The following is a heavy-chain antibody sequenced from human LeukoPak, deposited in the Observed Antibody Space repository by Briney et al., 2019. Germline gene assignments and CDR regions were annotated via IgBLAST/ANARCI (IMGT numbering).Heavy chain of an antibody. D-gene: IGHD3-22*01. CDR3: ASDDYYDSSGTFQH. CDR2: ISYDGSNK. J-gene: IGHJ1*01. CDR1: GFTFSSYA. Sequence: PGRSLRLSCAASGFTFSSYAMHWVRQAPGKGLEWVAVISYDGSNKYYADSVKGRFTVSRDNSKNTLYLQMNSLRAEDTAVYYCASDDYYDSSGTFQHWGQGTLVTVSS. V-gene: IGHV3-30-3*01.